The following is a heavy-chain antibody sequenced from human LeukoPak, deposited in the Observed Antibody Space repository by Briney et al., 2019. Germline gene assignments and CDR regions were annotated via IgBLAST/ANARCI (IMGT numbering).Heavy chain of an antibody. CDR2: ISDSGDT. J-gene: IGHJ4*02. Sequence: SETLSLTCTVSGGSISSYYWNWIRQPPGKGLEWIAYISDSGDTNFNPSLNSRVTISIDTSKNQFSLKLTAATAADTAVYYCARGGGAAGYNYEFDYWGQGTLVTVSS. CDR3: ARGGGAAGYNYEFDY. V-gene: IGHV4-59*01. D-gene: IGHD5-24*01. CDR1: GGSISSYY.